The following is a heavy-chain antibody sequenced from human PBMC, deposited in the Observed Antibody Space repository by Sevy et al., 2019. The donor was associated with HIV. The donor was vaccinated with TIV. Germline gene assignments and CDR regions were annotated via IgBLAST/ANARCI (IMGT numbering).Heavy chain of an antibody. V-gene: IGHV3-30*18. D-gene: IGHD5-18*01. CDR1: GFTFKTYG. J-gene: IGHJ4*02. CDR2: ISIDGNNN. CDR3: AKDFVAGYNYPHWGYLDS. Sequence: GGSLRLSCAASGFTFKTYGMHWVRQAPGKGLEWVAVISIDGNNNYYADSVKGRFTITRDNSQNRLYLQMNSLRPEDTAIYYCAKDFVAGYNYPHWGYLDSWGQGTLVTVSS.